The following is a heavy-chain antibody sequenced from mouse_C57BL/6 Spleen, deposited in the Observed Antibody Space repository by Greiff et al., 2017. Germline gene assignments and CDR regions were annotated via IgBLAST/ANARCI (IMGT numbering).Heavy chain of an antibody. Sequence: VQLQQPGAELVRPGTSVKLSCKASGYTFTSYWMHWVKQRPGQGLEWIGVIDPSDSYTNYNQRFKGKATLTVDTSSSTAYMQLSSLTSEDSAVYYCARIYSNSLFAYWGQGTLVTVSA. CDR2: IDPSDSYT. CDR3: ARIYSNSLFAY. J-gene: IGHJ3*01. V-gene: IGHV1-59*01. D-gene: IGHD2-5*01. CDR1: GYTFTSYW.